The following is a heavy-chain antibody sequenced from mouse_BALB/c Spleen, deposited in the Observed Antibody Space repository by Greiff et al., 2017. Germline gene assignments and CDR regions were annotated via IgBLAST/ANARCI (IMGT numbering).Heavy chain of an antibody. J-gene: IGHJ2*01. D-gene: IGHD4-1*01. V-gene: IGHV1S127*01. CDR3: TPANWDY. CDR1: GYTFTSYW. Sequence: QVQLQQPGAELVKPGASVKMSCKASGYTFTSYWMHWVKQRPGQGLEWIGTIDPSDSYTSYNQKFKGKATLTVDTSSSTAYMQLSSLTSEDSAVYYCTPANWDYWGQGTTLTVSS. CDR2: IDPSDSYT.